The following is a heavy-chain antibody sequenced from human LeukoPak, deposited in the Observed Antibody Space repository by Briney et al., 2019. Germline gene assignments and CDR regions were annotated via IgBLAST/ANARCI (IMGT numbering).Heavy chain of an antibody. CDR2: IIPIFGSA. J-gene: IGHJ3*02. Sequence: SVKVSCKASGGTFSSYTINWVRQAPGQGLEWMGGIIPIFGSANYAQKFQGRVTITADESTSIAYMELSSLRSEDTAVYYCAAGTGFLTGYFAAFDIWGQGTMVTVSS. CDR3: AAGTGFLTGYFAAFDI. D-gene: IGHD3-9*01. V-gene: IGHV1-69*13. CDR1: GGTFSSYT.